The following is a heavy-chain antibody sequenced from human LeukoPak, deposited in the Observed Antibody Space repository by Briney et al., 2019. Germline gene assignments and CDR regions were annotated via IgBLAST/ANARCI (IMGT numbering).Heavy chain of an antibody. CDR2: IIPIFGTA. J-gene: IGHJ4*02. V-gene: IGHV1-69*13. CDR1: GGTFSSYA. CDR3: ARSRDTAMVTFFDY. D-gene: IGHD5-18*01. Sequence: ASVKVSCKASGGTFSSYAISWVRQAPGQGLEWMGRIIPIFGTANHAQKFQGRVTITADESTSTAYMELSSLRSEDTAVYYCARSRDTAMVTFFDYWGQGTLVTVSS.